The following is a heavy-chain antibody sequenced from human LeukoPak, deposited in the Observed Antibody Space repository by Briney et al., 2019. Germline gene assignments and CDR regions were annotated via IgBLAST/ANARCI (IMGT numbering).Heavy chain of an antibody. V-gene: IGHV1-18*01. CDR2: ISAYNGNT. CDR1: GYTFTSYD. J-gene: IGHJ6*02. D-gene: IGHD6-19*01. CDR3: ARPKYSSGWYYYYGMDV. Sequence: ASVKVSCKASGYTFTSYDINWVRQAPGQGLEWMGWISAYNGNTNYAQKLQGRVTMTTDTSTSTAYMELRSLRSDDTAVYYCARPKYSSGWYYYYGMDVWGQGTTVTVSS.